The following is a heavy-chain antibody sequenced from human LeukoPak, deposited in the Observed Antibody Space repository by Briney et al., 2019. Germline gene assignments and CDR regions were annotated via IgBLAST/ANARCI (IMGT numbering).Heavy chain of an antibody. CDR1: GFTFSSDW. Sequence: GGSLRLSCAASGFTFSSDWMSWVRQAPGKGLEWVASIKQDGSEKYYVDSVKGRFTISRDNAKNSLYLQMNSLRAEDTAVYYCARDRYSSGWYVPFDYWGQGTLVTVSS. V-gene: IGHV3-7*01. D-gene: IGHD6-19*01. CDR2: IKQDGSEK. J-gene: IGHJ4*02. CDR3: ARDRYSSGWYVPFDY.